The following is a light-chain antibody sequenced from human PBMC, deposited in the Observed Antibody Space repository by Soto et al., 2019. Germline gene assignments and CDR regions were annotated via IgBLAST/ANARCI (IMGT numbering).Light chain of an antibody. CDR3: QQYNIWPQT. CDR2: GAS. V-gene: IGKV3-15*01. Sequence: VLMQVPPTLSVXXWKRATHSXGASQNLRSSLAWYQEKPGQAHRLIIYGASKRATGITDRLSGSGSGTEFTLTISSLQSEDFAVYFCQQYNIWPQTLGQGTKLDIK. CDR1: QNLRSS. J-gene: IGKJ1*01.